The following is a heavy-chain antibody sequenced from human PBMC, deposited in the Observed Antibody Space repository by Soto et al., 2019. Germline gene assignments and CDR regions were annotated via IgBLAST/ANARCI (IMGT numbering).Heavy chain of an antibody. CDR1: GYIFTTFV. CDR3: ARIACSGGRCSFDY. CDR2: INPFNAKA. Sequence: ASVKVSCKTSGYIFTTFVLSWVRQAPGQGLEWLGWINPFNAKAHFAQTFEGRINMTTDTSTTTAYMDLRSLRSDDTAVYYCARIACSGGRCSFDYWGQGALVTVSS. V-gene: IGHV1-18*01. D-gene: IGHD2-15*01. J-gene: IGHJ4*02.